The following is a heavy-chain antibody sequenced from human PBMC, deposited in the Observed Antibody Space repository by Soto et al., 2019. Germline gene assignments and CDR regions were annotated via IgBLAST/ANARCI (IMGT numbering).Heavy chain of an antibody. V-gene: IGHV3-23*04. CDR1: GFIFGDHV. Sequence: EVQLVESGGRLVQRGGSLRLSCSGSGFIFGDHVMDWVRQAPGKGLEWVAGISGSGNSPFFRDSVKGRFTISRDNSKNTVDLEMNNLRDEDSAMYFCARGTHSYSGSHELDPWGLGTLVTAAS. CDR3: ARGTHSYSGSHELDP. J-gene: IGHJ5*02. D-gene: IGHD1-26*01. CDR2: ISGSGNSP.